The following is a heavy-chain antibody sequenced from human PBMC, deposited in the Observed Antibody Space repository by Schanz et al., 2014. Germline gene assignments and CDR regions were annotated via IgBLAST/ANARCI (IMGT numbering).Heavy chain of an antibody. D-gene: IGHD6-19*01. CDR3: ARLGTGMAVAGSVIDSYYYYMDV. Sequence: QVQLVQSGAEVKRPGASVKVSCKASGYTFTDYGISWVRQAPGQGLEWMGWISPYNGNTNYAQKLQGRVTMTADTSTSTAYMDLRSLRSDDTAVYYCARLGTGMAVAGSVIDSYYYYMDVWGEGTTVTVSS. J-gene: IGHJ6*03. CDR2: ISPYNGNT. CDR1: GYTFTDYG. V-gene: IGHV1-18*01.